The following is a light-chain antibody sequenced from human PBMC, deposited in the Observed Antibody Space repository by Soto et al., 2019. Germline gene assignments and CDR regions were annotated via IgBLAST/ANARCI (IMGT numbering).Light chain of an antibody. CDR2: DAS. CDR3: QQYNTFYS. J-gene: IGKJ2*03. Sequence: DIPMTQSPSTLSASVGDRVTITCRASQTISSWLAWYQQKPGKAPKLLIYDASSLESGVPSRFSGSGSGTEFTLTISSLQPDDFATYHCQQYNTFYSFGQGTKLEIK. CDR1: QTISSW. V-gene: IGKV1-5*01.